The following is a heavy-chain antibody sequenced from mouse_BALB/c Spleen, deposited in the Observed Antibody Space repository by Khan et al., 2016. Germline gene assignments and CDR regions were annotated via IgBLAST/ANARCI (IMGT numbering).Heavy chain of an antibody. J-gene: IGHJ1*01. CDR1: GFDFSTYW. V-gene: IGHV4-1*02. CDR3: ARRGYGNSSYFDV. CDR2: INPDSSTI. Sequence: EVKLLESGGGLVQPGGSLKLSCAASGFDFSTYWMSWVRQAPGKGLEWIGEINPDSSTINYTPSLKDKFIISRDNAKNTLYLQMSKVRSEDAALYYCARRGYGNSSYFDVWGAGTTVTVSS. D-gene: IGHD2-10*02.